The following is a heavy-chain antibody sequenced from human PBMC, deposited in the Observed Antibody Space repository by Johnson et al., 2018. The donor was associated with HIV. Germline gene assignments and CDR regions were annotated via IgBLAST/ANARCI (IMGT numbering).Heavy chain of an antibody. J-gene: IGHJ3*02. Sequence: VQLVESGGGVVQPGGSLRLSCAASGFTVSSNYMSWVRQAPGKGLEWVSVIYSGGSTYFADSVKGRFTISRDNSKNTLYLQMNSLRAEDTAVYYCARVRPNPTVTTRGAAFDIWGQGTMVTVSS. CDR1: GFTVSSNY. CDR2: IYSGGST. V-gene: IGHV3-66*01. D-gene: IGHD4-17*01. CDR3: ARVRPNPTVTTRGAAFDI.